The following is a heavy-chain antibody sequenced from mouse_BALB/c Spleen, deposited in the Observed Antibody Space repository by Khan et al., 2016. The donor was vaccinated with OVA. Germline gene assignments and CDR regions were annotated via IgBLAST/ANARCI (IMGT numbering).Heavy chain of an antibody. CDR3: TRSGWAAFAY. Sequence: QVQLQQPGAELVKPGASVKLSCKASGYTFTSYYIYWVKQRPGQGLEWIGGINPSNGGTYFNEKFEGKATLTVDKSSSTAFMQVSSLTSEDSAVYYGTRSGWAAFAYWGQGTLVTVSA. V-gene: IGHV1S81*02. D-gene: IGHD1-1*02. CDR1: GYTFTSYY. CDR2: INPSNGGT. J-gene: IGHJ3*01.